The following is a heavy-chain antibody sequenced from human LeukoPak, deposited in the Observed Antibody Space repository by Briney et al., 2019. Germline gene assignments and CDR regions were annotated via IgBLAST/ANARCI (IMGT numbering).Heavy chain of an antibody. CDR2: IYYSGSS. Sequence: SETLSLTCTVSGGSISSYYWSWIRQPPGKGLEWIGYIYYSGSSNYNPSLKSRVTISVDTSKNQFSLKLSSVTAADTAVYYCAREGRYGYYFDHWGQGTLITVSS. V-gene: IGHV4-59*01. D-gene: IGHD5-18*01. CDR1: GGSISSYY. J-gene: IGHJ4*02. CDR3: AREGRYGYYFDH.